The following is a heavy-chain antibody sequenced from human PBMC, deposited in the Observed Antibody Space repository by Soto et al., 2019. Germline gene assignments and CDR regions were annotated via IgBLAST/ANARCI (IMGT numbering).Heavy chain of an antibody. CDR3: AKTIAMGMYYYYGMDV. Sequence: QVQLVESGGGVSSLGGSWRPPWEAPGLTLISMAMHGVGRPPGRGLGWVAVISYDGSNKYYADSVKGRFTISRDNSKNTLYLQMNSLRAEDTAVYYCAKTIAMGMYYYYGMDVWGQGTTVTVSS. CDR2: ISYDGSNK. V-gene: IGHV3-30*18. CDR1: GLTLISMA. J-gene: IGHJ6*02. D-gene: IGHD5-18*01.